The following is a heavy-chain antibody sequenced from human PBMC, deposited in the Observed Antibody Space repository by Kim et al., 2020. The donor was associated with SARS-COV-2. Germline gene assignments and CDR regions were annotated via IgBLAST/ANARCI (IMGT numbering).Heavy chain of an antibody. J-gene: IGHJ4*02. CDR3: AKDIAVLSEYYFDY. V-gene: IGHV3-23*01. D-gene: IGHD6-19*01. Sequence: ADSVKGRFTISRDKSKNTLYLQMNSLRAEDTAVYYCAKDIAVLSEYYFDYWGQGTLVTVSS.